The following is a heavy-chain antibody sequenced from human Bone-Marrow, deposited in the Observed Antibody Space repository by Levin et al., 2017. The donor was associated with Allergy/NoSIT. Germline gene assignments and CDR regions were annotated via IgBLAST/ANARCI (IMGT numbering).Heavy chain of an antibody. D-gene: IGHD7-27*01. V-gene: IGHV1-2*02. CDR2: INSNSGGT. CDR1: GYTFTDYY. J-gene: IGHJ4*02. CDR3: ARDHWGQNY. Sequence: ASVKVSCKASGYTFTDYYIHWVRQAPGQGLEWMGWINSNSGGTKYEQRFQGRVSMTRDTSITTAYMELSSLTSDDTAMYFCARDHWGQNYWGQGTLVTVSS.